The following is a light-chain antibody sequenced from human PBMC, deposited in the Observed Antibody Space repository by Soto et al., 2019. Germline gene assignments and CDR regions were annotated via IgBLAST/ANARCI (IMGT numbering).Light chain of an antibody. V-gene: IGLV2-23*01. CDR2: EGS. Sequence: QSALTQPASLSGSPGQSITISCTGTSSDIGAYDYVSWFQQHPGKAPKLMIYEGSKRPSGVSSRFSGSKSGNTASLTISGLQAEDEADYYCCSYAGSNTYVFGTGTKVTVL. CDR1: SSDIGAYDY. CDR3: CSYAGSNTYV. J-gene: IGLJ1*01.